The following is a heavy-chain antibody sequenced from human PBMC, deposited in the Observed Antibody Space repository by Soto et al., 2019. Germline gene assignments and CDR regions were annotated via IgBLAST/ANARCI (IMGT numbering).Heavy chain of an antibody. CDR1: GGTFSSYA. D-gene: IGHD2-15*01. J-gene: IGHJ6*02. CDR3: ARPHCSGGSRYSDYYYYGMDV. CDR2: IIPIFGTA. V-gene: IGHV1-69*01. Sequence: QVQLVQSGAEVKKPGSSVKVSCKASGGTFSSYAISWVRQAPGQGLEWMGGIIPIFGTANYAQKFQGRVTITADESTSTAYLELSSLRSEDTAVYYCARPHCSGGSRYSDYYYYGMDVWGQGTTVTVSS.